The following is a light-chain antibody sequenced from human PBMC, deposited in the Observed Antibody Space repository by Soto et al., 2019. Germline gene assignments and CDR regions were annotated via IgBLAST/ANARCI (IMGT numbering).Light chain of an antibody. CDR3: QQYINTPRT. Sequence: DIVMTQSPDSLAVSLGERATINCRSSESVFFSSNNRNYLAWYQQKPRQPPKLLIYWASTRESGVPGRFSGSGSGTDFTPTISSLQAEDVAVYYCQQYINTPRTFGQGTKLEIK. CDR2: WAS. CDR1: ESVFFSSNNRNY. J-gene: IGKJ2*01. V-gene: IGKV4-1*01.